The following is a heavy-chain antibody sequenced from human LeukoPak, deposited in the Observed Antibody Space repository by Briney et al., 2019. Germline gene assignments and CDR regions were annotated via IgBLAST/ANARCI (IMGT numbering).Heavy chain of an antibody. D-gene: IGHD2-2*01. J-gene: IGHJ6*04. Sequence: PGGSLRLSCAASGFTFSSYSMNWVRQAPGKGLEWVSSISSSSSYIYYADSVKGRFTISRDNAKNSLYLQMNSLRAEDTAVYYCARDRLVVVPAATDLPYYYGMDVWGKGTTVTVSS. CDR1: GFTFSSYS. CDR3: ARDRLVVVPAATDLPYYYGMDV. V-gene: IGHV3-21*01. CDR2: ISSSSSYI.